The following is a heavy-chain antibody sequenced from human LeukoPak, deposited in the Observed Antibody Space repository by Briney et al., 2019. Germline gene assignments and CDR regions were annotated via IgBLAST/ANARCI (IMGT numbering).Heavy chain of an antibody. CDR3: ARADDAFDI. V-gene: IGHV4-34*01. CDR1: GFTFSNYG. Sequence: GSLRLSCAASGFTFSNYGMSWVRQPPGKGLEWIGEINHSGSTNYNPSLKSRVTISVDTSKNQFSLKLSSVTAADTAVYYCARADDAFDIWGQGTMVTVSS. J-gene: IGHJ3*02. CDR2: INHSGST.